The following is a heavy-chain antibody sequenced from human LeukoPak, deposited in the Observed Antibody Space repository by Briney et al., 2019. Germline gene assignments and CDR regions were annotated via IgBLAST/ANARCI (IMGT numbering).Heavy chain of an antibody. D-gene: IGHD6-6*01. J-gene: IGHJ4*02. CDR2: ISSSSSTI. CDR3: AREYSSSSGSVSDC. V-gene: IGHV3-48*02. CDR1: GFTFSNYN. Sequence: GGSLRLSYAASGFTFSNYNMNWVRQAPGKGLEWVSYISSSSSTIYYADSVKGRFTVSRDNAQNSLYLQMNSLRDEDTAVYYCAREYSSSSGSVSDCWGQGTLVTVSS.